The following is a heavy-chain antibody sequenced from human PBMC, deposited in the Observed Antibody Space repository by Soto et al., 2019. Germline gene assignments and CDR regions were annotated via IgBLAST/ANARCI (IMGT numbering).Heavy chain of an antibody. Sequence: PGGSLRLSCAASGFAFYYYNMNWVRQAPGRGLEWVSSISGNGIDIHFTDSVKGRFTISRDNAKTSLYLQMDSLRPEDTAIYYCAREGVTNYTDHYFDLWGHGALVTVSS. CDR2: ISGNGIDI. D-gene: IGHD4-4*01. CDR3: AREGVTNYTDHYFDL. V-gene: IGHV3-21*01. CDR1: GFAFYYYN. J-gene: IGHJ4*01.